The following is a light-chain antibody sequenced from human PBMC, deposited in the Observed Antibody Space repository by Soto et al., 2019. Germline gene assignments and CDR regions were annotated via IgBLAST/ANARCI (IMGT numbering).Light chain of an antibody. CDR3: QQYHSFPVT. J-gene: IGKJ4*01. V-gene: IGKV1-16*02. CDR1: QGISNF. Sequence: DIQMTQSPSSVSASVGDTVTITCRASQGISNFLAWFQQKPGKAPKSLIYGTSSLQSGVPSNFSGSGSDTDFTLTISSLQPEDSATYFCQQYHSFPVTFGGGPKVEIK. CDR2: GTS.